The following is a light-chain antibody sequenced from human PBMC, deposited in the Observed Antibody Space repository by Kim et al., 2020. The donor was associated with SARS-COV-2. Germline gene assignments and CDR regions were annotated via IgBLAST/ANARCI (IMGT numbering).Light chain of an antibody. Sequence: VGDRVTITCQASQDINNYLNWYQQKAGEAPKLLIYDASRLQTGVPSRFSGSELGTHFTFTISSLQPEDFATYYCQQYEKFPLTFGGGTKVEIK. CDR2: DAS. CDR1: QDINNY. CDR3: QQYEKFPLT. J-gene: IGKJ4*01. V-gene: IGKV1-33*01.